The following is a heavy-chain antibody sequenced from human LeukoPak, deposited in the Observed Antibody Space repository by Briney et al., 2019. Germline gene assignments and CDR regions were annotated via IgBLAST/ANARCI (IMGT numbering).Heavy chain of an antibody. J-gene: IGHJ6*03. Sequence: SETLSLTCAVSGGSISSSNWWSWVRQPPGKGLEWIGEIYHSGSTNYNPSLKSRVTISVDTSENQFSLKLSSVTAADTAVYYCAREVRFLEWFYYYYMDVWGKGTTVTVSS. V-gene: IGHV4-4*02. CDR3: AREVRFLEWFYYYYMDV. CDR1: GGSISSSNW. CDR2: IYHSGST. D-gene: IGHD3-3*01.